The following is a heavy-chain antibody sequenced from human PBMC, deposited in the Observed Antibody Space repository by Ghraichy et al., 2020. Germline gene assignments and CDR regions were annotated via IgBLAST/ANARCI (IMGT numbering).Heavy chain of an antibody. D-gene: IGHD5-12*01. J-gene: IGHJ4*02. V-gene: IGHV4-31*03. Sequence: SETLSLTFTVSGGSISSGGYYWSWIRQHPGKGLEWIGYIYYSGSTYYNPSLKSRVTISVDTSKNQFSLKLSSVTAADTAVYYCARDTRRGYGGYEFDYWGQGTLVTVSS. CDR2: IYYSGST. CDR1: GGSISSGGYY. CDR3: ARDTRRGYGGYEFDY.